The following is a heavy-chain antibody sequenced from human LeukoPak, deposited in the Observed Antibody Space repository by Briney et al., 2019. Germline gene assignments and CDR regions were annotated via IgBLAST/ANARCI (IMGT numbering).Heavy chain of an antibody. V-gene: IGHV4-39*01. CDR3: ASSGYVWGSYRPFDY. D-gene: IGHD3-16*02. J-gene: IGHJ4*02. CDR1: GGSISSSSYY. CDR2: IYYSGST. Sequence: KPSETLSLTCTVSGGSISSSSYYWGWIRQPPGKGLEWIGSIYYSGSTYYNPSLKSRVTISVDTSKNQFSLKLSSVTAADTAVYYCASSGYVWGSYRPFDYWGQGTLVTVSS.